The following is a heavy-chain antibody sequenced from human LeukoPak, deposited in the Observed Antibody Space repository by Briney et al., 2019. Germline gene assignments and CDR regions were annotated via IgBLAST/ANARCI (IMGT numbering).Heavy chain of an antibody. V-gene: IGHV4-61*01. CDR2: TYYSGST. J-gene: IGHJ6*02. Sequence: SETLSLTCTVSGGSVSSGSYNWTWIRHPPGKDLEWIGNTYYSGSTNYNPSLKSRVTISVDTSKNQFSLKLSSVTAADTAVYYCATQYSGSFPYYYYGMDVWGQGTTVTVSS. CDR1: GGSVSSGSYN. CDR3: ATQYSGSFPYYYYGMDV. D-gene: IGHD1-26*01.